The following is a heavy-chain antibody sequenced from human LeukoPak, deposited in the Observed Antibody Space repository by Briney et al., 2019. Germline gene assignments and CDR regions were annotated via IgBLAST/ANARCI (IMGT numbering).Heavy chain of an antibody. D-gene: IGHD3-22*01. Sequence: GGSLRLSCAASGFTFSSYAMSWVRQAPGKGLEWVSAISGSGGSTYYADSVKGRFTISRDNSKITLYLQMNSLRAEDTAVYYCAKDLGRYYYDSSGSDYWGQGTLVTVSS. V-gene: IGHV3-23*01. J-gene: IGHJ4*02. CDR3: AKDLGRYYYDSSGSDY. CDR2: ISGSGGST. CDR1: GFTFSSYA.